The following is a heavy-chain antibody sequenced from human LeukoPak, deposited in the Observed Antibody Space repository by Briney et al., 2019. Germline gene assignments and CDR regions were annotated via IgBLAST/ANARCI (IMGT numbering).Heavy chain of an antibody. D-gene: IGHD2-21*01. CDR3: TTHVVPVRMRGFFQYDY. CDR1: GFTFINAW. J-gene: IGHJ4*02. CDR2: IKRKTDGGTI. V-gene: IGHV3-15*01. Sequence: GGSLRLSCTASGFTFINAWMTWVRQAPGKGLEWVGRIKRKTDGGTIDYAAPVKGRFTISRDDSKNSLFLQMTSLKTEDTADYYCTTHVVPVRMRGFFQYDYWGQGTLVTVSS.